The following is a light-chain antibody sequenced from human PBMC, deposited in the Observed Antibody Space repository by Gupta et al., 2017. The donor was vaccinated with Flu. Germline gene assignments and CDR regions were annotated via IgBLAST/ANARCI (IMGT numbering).Light chain of an antibody. V-gene: IGKV3-15*01. J-gene: IGKJ2*01. CDR2: GAS. CDR3: QQYNNWSF. Sequence: PGERATLSCRASQSVSSNLAWYQQKPGQAPRLLIYGASTRATGIPARFSGSGSGTEFTLTISSLQSEDFAVYYCQQYNNWSFFGQGTKLEIK. CDR1: QSVSSN.